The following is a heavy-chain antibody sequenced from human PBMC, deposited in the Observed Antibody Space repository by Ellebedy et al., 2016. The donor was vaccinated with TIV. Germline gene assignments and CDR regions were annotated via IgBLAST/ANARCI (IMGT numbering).Heavy chain of an antibody. Sequence: GSLRLXXTVSGASVSDHYWSWIRQPPGKGLEWIGYIYHSGTPKYNPSLKSRVTISADTSKNQISLKLNSVTAADTAVYYCAKDPSGDYGHWGNGTLVTVSS. D-gene: IGHD4-17*01. CDR3: AKDPSGDYGH. CDR1: GASVSDHY. J-gene: IGHJ4*01. V-gene: IGHV4-59*02. CDR2: IYHSGTP.